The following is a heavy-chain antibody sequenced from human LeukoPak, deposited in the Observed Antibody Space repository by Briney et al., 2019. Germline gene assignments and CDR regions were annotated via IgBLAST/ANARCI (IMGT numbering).Heavy chain of an antibody. Sequence: PGGSLRLSCAASGFTFSSYSMNWVRQAPGKGLEWVSSISSSSSYIYYADSVKGRFTISRDNAKDSLYLQMNSLRAEDTAVYYCAKCSGGNCYHSDDHWGQGTLVTVST. J-gene: IGHJ5*02. CDR2: ISSSSSYI. D-gene: IGHD2-15*01. V-gene: IGHV3-21*01. CDR3: AKCSGGNCYHSDDH. CDR1: GFTFSSYS.